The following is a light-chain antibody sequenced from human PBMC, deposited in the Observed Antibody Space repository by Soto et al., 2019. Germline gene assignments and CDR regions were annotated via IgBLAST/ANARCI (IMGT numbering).Light chain of an antibody. CDR3: QQSYSAPLT. CDR1: QNINTL. V-gene: IGKV1-39*01. Sequence: DIQMTQSPSSLSASIGDRVTITCRASQNINTLLNWYQQKPGKAPKLLIYAASTLHRGVSSRFSGRGSGTDFTLIINILQPADFATYYCQQSYSAPLTFGGGTKLEI. J-gene: IGKJ4*01. CDR2: AAS.